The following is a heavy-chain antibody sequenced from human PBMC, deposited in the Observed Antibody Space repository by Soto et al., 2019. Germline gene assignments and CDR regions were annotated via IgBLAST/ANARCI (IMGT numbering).Heavy chain of an antibody. D-gene: IGHD6-6*01. CDR3: ARDLYSSSSGSDAFDI. J-gene: IGHJ3*02. CDR1: GFTFSSYW. CDR2: IKQDGSEK. Sequence: GGSLRLSCAASGFTFSSYWMSWVRQAPGKGLEWMANIKQDGSEKYYVDSVKGRFTISRDNAKNSLYLQMNSLRAEDTAVYYCARDLYSSSSGSDAFDIWGQGTMVTVSS. V-gene: IGHV3-7*01.